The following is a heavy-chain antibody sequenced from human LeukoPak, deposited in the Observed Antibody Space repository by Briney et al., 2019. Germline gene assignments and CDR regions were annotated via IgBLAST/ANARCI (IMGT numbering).Heavy chain of an antibody. CDR3: ARGPLTVTRGFDP. D-gene: IGHD4-17*01. V-gene: IGHV4-61*02. CDR2: IYTSGST. J-gene: IGHJ5*02. CDR1: GGSISSGSYY. Sequence: SQTLSLTCTVSGGSISSGSYYWSWIRQPAGKGLEWIGRIYTSGSTNYNPSLKTRVTMSVDTSKNQFSLKLSSVTAADTAVYYCARGPLTVTRGFDPWGQGTLVTVSS.